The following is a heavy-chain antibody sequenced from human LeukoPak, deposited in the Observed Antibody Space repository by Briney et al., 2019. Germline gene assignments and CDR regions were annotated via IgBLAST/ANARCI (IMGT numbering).Heavy chain of an antibody. CDR2: ISSSSSYI. CDR1: GFTFSSYA. J-gene: IGHJ4*02. CDR3: ARIIRGDFDY. Sequence: GGSLRLSCAASGFTFSSYAMSWVRQAPGKGLEWVSSISSSSSYIYYADSVKGRFTISRDNAKNSLYLQMNSLRAEDTAVYYCARIIRGDFDYWGQGTLVTVSS. D-gene: IGHD3-10*01. V-gene: IGHV3-21*01.